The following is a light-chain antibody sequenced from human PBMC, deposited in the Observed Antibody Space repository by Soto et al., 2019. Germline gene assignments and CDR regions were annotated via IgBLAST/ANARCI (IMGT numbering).Light chain of an antibody. CDR2: WAS. CDR3: QQYHSTPLT. Sequence: DIVMTQSPDSLAVSLGERATINCKSSQSVLYSSNNKNYLAWYQQKPGQPPKLLIYWASTREFGVPDRFSGSGSGTDFTLTTSSLQAEDVAVYYCQQYHSTPLTFGGGTKVEIK. CDR1: QSVLYSSNNKNY. J-gene: IGKJ4*02. V-gene: IGKV4-1*01.